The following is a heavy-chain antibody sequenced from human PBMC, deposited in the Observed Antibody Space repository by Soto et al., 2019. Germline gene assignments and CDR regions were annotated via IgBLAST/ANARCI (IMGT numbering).Heavy chain of an antibody. CDR1: SGSISSSSSY. J-gene: IGHJ4*02. D-gene: IGHD6-19*01. Sequence: QLQLQQSGPGLVKPSETLSLTCTVSSGSISSSSSYWGWIRQPPGQGLEWIGSIYYSGSTYYNPSLKSRLTISVDTSKNQFALKLSSVTAADTAVYYCARQRATSGWYGFDYWGQGTLVTVSS. V-gene: IGHV4-39*01. CDR2: IYYSGST. CDR3: ARQRATSGWYGFDY.